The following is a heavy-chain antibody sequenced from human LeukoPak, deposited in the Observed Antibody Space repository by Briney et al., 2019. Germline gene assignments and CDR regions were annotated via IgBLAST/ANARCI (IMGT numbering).Heavy chain of an antibody. J-gene: IGHJ4*02. CDR3: ARGRRVLRFFEWSPYYFDY. Sequence: SETLSLTCTVSGGSISSYYWSWIRQPPGKGLEWIGYIYHSGSTYYNPSLKSRVTISVDRSKNQFSLKLSSVTAADTAVYYCARGRRVLRFFEWSPYYFDYWGQGTLVTVSS. CDR2: IYHSGST. CDR1: GGSISSYY. V-gene: IGHV4-59*12. D-gene: IGHD3-3*01.